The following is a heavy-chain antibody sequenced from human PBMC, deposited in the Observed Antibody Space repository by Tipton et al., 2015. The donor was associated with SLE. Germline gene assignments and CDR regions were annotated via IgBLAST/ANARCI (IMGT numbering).Heavy chain of an antibody. J-gene: IGHJ4*02. V-gene: IGHV5-51*01. Sequence: SLKISCQGSGYTFSSYWIVWVRQRPGKGLEWMGIIYPTDSDIIYSPSFQGQVTISADESTSTAYLQLSSLKAADTAMYYCARGHGSGFYSDNWGQGTLVTVSS. D-gene: IGHD3-22*01. CDR2: IYPTDSDI. CDR3: ARGHGSGFYSDN. CDR1: GYTFSSYW.